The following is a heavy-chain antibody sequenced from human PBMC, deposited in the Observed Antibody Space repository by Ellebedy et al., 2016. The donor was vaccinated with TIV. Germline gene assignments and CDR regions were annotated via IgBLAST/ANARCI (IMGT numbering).Heavy chain of an antibody. CDR2: IQAGGST. CDR3: ARGPNYDS. J-gene: IGHJ4*02. Sequence: GESLKISCSASGFTVGGDYMSWIRQAPGKGLEWVLVIQAGGSTFYTDSVKDRFTLSRDNSNNMVFLQMTSLRVEDTALYYCARGPNYDSWGQGTLVTVSS. D-gene: IGHD5-24*01. V-gene: IGHV3-53*01. CDR1: GFTVGGDY.